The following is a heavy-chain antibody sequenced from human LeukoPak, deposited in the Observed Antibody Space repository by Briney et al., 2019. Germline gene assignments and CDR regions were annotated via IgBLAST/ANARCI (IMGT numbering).Heavy chain of an antibody. CDR2: MNPNSGNT. J-gene: IGHJ6*03. CDR1: GYTFTSYG. Sequence: ASVTVSCKASGYTFTSYGISWVRQAPGQGLEWMGWMNPNSGNTGYAQKFQGRVTMTRNTSISTAYMELSSLRSEDTAVYYCARRKGSGWSHYYYYYYMDVWGKGTTVTISS. D-gene: IGHD6-19*01. CDR3: ARRKGSGWSHYYYYYYMDV. V-gene: IGHV1-8*02.